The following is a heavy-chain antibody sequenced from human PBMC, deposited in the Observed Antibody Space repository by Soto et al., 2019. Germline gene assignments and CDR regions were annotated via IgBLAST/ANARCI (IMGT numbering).Heavy chain of an antibody. CDR1: GGSMNNNY. D-gene: IGHD2-21*01. V-gene: IGHV4-59*08. J-gene: IGHJ6*02. Sequence: SETLSLTCTVSGGSMNNNYWSWIRQPPGKGLEWIGWIHYGGHSSYNPSLMSRVSISVDTSKNQFSLKVTSVTAADTAVYYCGRHLFSDVWGQGTTVTVSS. CDR3: GRHLFSDV. CDR2: IHYGGHS.